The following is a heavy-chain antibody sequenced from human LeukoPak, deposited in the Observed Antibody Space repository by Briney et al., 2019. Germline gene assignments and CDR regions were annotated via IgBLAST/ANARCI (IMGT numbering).Heavy chain of an antibody. J-gene: IGHJ4*02. CDR3: VKDIGATIQACFDY. CDR2: ISSNGGTT. V-gene: IGHV3-64D*06. D-gene: IGHD5-12*01. Sequence: GGSLRLSCSASGFTLSSYAVHWVRQAPGKGLEYVSGISSNGGTTHYADSVKGRFTISRDNSKNTLYLQMSSLRAEDTAVYYCVKDIGATIQACFDYWGQGTLVTVSS. CDR1: GFTLSSYA.